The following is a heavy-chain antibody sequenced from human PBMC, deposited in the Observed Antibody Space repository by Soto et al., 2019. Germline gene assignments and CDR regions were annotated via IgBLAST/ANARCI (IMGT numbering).Heavy chain of an antibody. CDR1: GFTFSSYA. CDR2: ISGSGGST. D-gene: IGHD3-9*01. CDR3: AKSGVLRYFDWFKTVDY. J-gene: IGHJ4*02. V-gene: IGHV3-23*01. Sequence: PGGSLRLSCAASGFTFSSYAMSWVRQAPGKGLEWVSAISGSGGSTYYADSVKGRFTISRDNSKNTLYLQMNSLRAEDTAVYYCAKSGVLRYFDWFKTVDYWGQGTLVTVSS.